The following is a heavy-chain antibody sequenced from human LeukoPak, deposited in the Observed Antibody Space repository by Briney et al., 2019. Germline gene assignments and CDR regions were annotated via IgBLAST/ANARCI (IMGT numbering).Heavy chain of an antibody. J-gene: IGHJ6*03. CDR1: GGTFSSYA. Sequence: SVKVSCKASGGTFSSYAISWVRQAPGQGLEWMGGIIPIFGTANYAQKFQGRVTITADKSTSTAYMELSSLRSEDTAVYYCARGRAVAAADYYYYYMDVWGKGTTVTVSS. CDR3: ARGRAVAAADYYYYYMDV. CDR2: IIPIFGTA. V-gene: IGHV1-69*06. D-gene: IGHD6-13*01.